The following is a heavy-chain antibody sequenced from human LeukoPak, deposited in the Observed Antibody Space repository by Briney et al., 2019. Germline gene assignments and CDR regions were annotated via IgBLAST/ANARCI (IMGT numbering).Heavy chain of an antibody. CDR1: GGSISNRSYY. CDR2: IYHSGST. Sequence: SETLSLTCTVSGGSISNRSYYWGGIRQPPGKGLEWIASIYHSGSTYYNPCLKSRVTISVDTYKNQLSLKLRSVPAADTAVYYCARHLPGYSNTWPGPWGQGTLVTVSS. V-gene: IGHV4-39*01. CDR3: ARHLPGYSNTWPGP. D-gene: IGHD4-11*01. J-gene: IGHJ5*02.